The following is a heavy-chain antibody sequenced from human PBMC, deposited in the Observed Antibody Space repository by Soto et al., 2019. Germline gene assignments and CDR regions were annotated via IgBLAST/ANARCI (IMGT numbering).Heavy chain of an antibody. V-gene: IGHV4-34*01. CDR2: INHSGST. Sequence: PSETLSLTCTVSGDSISGYYWSWIRQPPGKGLEWIGEINHSGSTNYNPSLKSRVTISVDTSKNQFSLKLSSVTAADTAVYYCAREGSPGRRSSWCYYNWFDPWGQGTLVTVSS. CDR3: AREGSPGRRSSWCYYNWFDP. J-gene: IGHJ5*02. CDR1: GDSISGYY. D-gene: IGHD6-13*01.